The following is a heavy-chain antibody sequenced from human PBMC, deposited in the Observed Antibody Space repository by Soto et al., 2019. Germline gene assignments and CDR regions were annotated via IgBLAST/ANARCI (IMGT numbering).Heavy chain of an antibody. CDR2: ISSSSSYI. J-gene: IGHJ5*02. CDR1: GFTFSSYS. CDR3: ARDKDPGHNWFDP. V-gene: IGHV3-21*01. Sequence: LSLTCAASGFTFSSYSMNWVRQAPGKGLEWVSSISSSSSYIYYADSVKGRFTISRDNAKNSLYLQMNSLRAEDTAVYYCARDKDPGHNWFDPWGQGTLVTVSS.